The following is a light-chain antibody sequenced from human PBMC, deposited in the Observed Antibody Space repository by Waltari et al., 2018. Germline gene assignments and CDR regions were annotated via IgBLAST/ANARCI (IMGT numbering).Light chain of an antibody. CDR1: NTGRKH. V-gene: IGLV3-9*01. J-gene: IGLJ2*01. CDR2: RDS. CDR3: QVWDSSYVV. Sequence: SYELTQVLSVSVALGQTARITCGGNNTGRKHVHWYQQKPGQALGLGIYRDSNRPSGLPARFSGSNSGSTATLTISRAQAGDEADYYFQVWDSSYVVFGGGTKLTVL.